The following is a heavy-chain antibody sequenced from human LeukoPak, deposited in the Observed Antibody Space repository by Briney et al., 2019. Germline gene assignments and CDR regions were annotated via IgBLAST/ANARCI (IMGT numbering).Heavy chain of an antibody. J-gene: IGHJ1*01. CDR2: IYHSGST. V-gene: IGHV4-30-2*01. Sequence: SQTLSLTCAVSGGSISSGGYSWSWIRQPPGKGLEWIGYIYHSGSTYYNPSLKSRVTISVDRSKNQFSLKLSSVTAADTAVYYCARGGPRAPGPSHSEYFQHWGQGTLVTVSS. D-gene: IGHD3-3*02. CDR1: GGSISSGGYS. CDR3: ARGGPRAPGPSHSEYFQH.